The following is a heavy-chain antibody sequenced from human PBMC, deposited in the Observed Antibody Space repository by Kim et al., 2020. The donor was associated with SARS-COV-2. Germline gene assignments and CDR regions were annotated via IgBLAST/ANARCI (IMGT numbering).Heavy chain of an antibody. V-gene: IGHV4-34*01. CDR1: GGSFSGYY. D-gene: IGHD3-22*01. CDR2: INHSGST. CDR3: AGDYYDSSGYPWYFDL. Sequence: SETRSLTCAVYGGSFSGYYWSWIRQPPGKGLEWIGEINHSGSTNYNPSLKSRVTISVDTSKNQFSLKLSSVTAADTAVYYCAGDYYDSSGYPWYFDLWGRGTLVTVSS. J-gene: IGHJ2*01.